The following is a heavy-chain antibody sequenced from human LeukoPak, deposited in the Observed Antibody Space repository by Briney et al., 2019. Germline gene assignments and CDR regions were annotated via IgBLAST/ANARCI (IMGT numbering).Heavy chain of an antibody. CDR1: GYTFTGYY. Sequence: ASVKVSCKASGYTFTGYYMHWVRQAPGQGLEWMGRINPNGGGTNYAQKFQGRVTMTSDTSISTAYMELSSLRSEDTAVYYCARGVDYYDSSGYNIWGQGTLVTVSS. J-gene: IGHJ4*02. CDR3: ARGVDYYDSSGYNI. V-gene: IGHV1-2*06. CDR2: INPNGGGT. D-gene: IGHD3-22*01.